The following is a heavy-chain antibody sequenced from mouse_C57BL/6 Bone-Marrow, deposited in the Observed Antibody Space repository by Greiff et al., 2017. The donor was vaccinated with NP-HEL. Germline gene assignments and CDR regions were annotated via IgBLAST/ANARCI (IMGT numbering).Heavy chain of an antibody. J-gene: IGHJ4*01. D-gene: IGHD2-4*01. CDR3: TTMITHYYAMDY. CDR1: GFTFSDAW. Sequence: EVKVEESGGGLVQPGGSMKLSCAASGFTFSDAWMDWVRQSPEKGLEWVAEIRNKANNHATYYAESVKGRFTISRDDSKSSVYLQMNSLRAEDTGIYYCTTMITHYYAMDYWGQGTSVTVSS. V-gene: IGHV6-6*01. CDR2: IRNKANNHAT.